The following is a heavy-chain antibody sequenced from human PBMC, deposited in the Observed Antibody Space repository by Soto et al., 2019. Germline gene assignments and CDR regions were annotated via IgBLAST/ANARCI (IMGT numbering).Heavy chain of an antibody. D-gene: IGHD6-19*01. CDR3: ARPGYRSGDIES. V-gene: IGHV4-39*01. CDR1: GGSMRTSRYY. Sequence: SETLSLTCTVSGGSMRTSRYYWGWIRQPPGKGLEWIGNIYYSGSTYYNPSLKSRVTISLDTSKNQFSLKLTSMTAADTAVYYCARPGYRSGDIESWGQGILVTVSS. CDR2: IYYSGST. J-gene: IGHJ1*01.